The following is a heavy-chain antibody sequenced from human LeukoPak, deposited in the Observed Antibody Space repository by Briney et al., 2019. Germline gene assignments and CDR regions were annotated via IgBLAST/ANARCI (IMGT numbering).Heavy chain of an antibody. Sequence: GGSLRLSCAASGFTFSSYWMHWVRQAPGKGLVWVSRINSDGSSTSYADSVKGRFTITRDNAKNTLYLQMNSLRAEDTAVYYCARGRFWSNYFDYWGQGTLVTVSS. J-gene: IGHJ4*02. V-gene: IGHV3-74*01. D-gene: IGHD3-3*01. CDR1: GFTFSSYW. CDR3: ARGRFWSNYFDY. CDR2: INSDGSST.